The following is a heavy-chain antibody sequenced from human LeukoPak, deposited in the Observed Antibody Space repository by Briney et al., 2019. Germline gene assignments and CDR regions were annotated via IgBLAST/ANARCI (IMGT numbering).Heavy chain of an antibody. CDR3: AREGDTVMIDY. CDR1: GFTFNIYD. J-gene: IGHJ4*02. CDR2: ISNSGSTL. Sequence: PGGSLRLSCAASGFTFNIYDMNWVRQAPGKGLEWVSYISNSGSTLYYADSVKGRLTISRDNAKNSLYLQMNSLRAEDTAVYCCAREGDTVMIDYWGQGTLVTVSS. V-gene: IGHV3-48*03. D-gene: IGHD3-16*01.